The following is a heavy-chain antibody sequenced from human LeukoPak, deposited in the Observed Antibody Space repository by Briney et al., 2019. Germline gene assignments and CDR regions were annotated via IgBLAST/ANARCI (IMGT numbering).Heavy chain of an antibody. J-gene: IGHJ4*02. CDR1: GFTFSSYW. CDR2: IKQDGSEK. V-gene: IGHV3-7*01. Sequence: GGSLRLSCAASGFTFSSYWMSWVRQAPGKGLEWVANIKQDGSEKYYVDSVKGRFTISRDNAKNSLYLQMNSLRAEDTAVYCCARDSVHGYYDSSGYSTLFDYWGQGTLVTVSS. D-gene: IGHD3-22*01. CDR3: ARDSVHGYYDSSGYSTLFDY.